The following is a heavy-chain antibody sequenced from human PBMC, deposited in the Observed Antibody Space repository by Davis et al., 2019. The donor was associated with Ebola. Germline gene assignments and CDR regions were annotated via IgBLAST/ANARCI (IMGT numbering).Heavy chain of an antibody. CDR2: MNPNSGNT. V-gene: IGHV1-8*01. J-gene: IGHJ4*02. D-gene: IGHD3-22*01. CDR1: GYTFTSYD. CDR3: ARDGPITMIVVVNPFDY. Sequence: ASVKVSCKASGYTFTSYDINWVRQATGQGLEWMGWMNPNSGNTGYAQKFQGRVTMTRNTSISTAYMELSSLRSEDTAVYYCARDGPITMIVVVNPFDYWGQGTLVTVSS.